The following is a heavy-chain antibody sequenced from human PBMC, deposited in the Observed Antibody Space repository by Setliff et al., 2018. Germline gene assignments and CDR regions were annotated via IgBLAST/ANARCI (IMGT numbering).Heavy chain of an antibody. CDR3: VRDTTSGWMLTN. CDR2: LNNDGTTI. D-gene: IGHD6-25*01. Sequence: GGSLRLSCAASGSTFSTYGLNWVRQAPGKGLEWISYLNNDGTTIYYAYSVRGRFTISRDNARDSLYLQMNSLRAEDTAVYYCVRDTTSGWMLTNWGQGTLVTVSS. CDR1: GSTFSTYG. V-gene: IGHV3-48*04. J-gene: IGHJ4*02.